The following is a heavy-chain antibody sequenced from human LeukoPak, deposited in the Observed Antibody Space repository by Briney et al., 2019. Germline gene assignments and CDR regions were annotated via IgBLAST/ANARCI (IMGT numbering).Heavy chain of an antibody. CDR3: ARGGYGDYDGWFDP. D-gene: IGHD4-17*01. V-gene: IGHV4-34*01. Sequence: PSETLSLTCGVYGGSFSGHYWSWIRQPPDKGLEWIGEINHSGSTNQNSSLKSRVTISVDTSKNHFSLKLSSVTAADTAVYYCARGGYGDYDGWFDPWGQGTLVTVSS. J-gene: IGHJ5*02. CDR2: INHSGST. CDR1: GGSFSGHY.